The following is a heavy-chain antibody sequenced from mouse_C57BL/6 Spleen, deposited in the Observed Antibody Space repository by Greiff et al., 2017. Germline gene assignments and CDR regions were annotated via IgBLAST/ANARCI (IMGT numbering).Heavy chain of an antibody. D-gene: IGHD2-2*01. Sequence: EVKLQESGPGLVKPSQSLSLTCSVTGYSITSGYYWNWIRQFPGNKLEWMGYISYDGSNNYNPSLKNRISITRDTSKNQFFLKLNSVTTEDTATYYCARVGVTTDYWGQGTSVTVSS. J-gene: IGHJ4*01. V-gene: IGHV3-6*01. CDR1: GYSITSGYY. CDR2: ISYDGSN. CDR3: ARVGVTTDY.